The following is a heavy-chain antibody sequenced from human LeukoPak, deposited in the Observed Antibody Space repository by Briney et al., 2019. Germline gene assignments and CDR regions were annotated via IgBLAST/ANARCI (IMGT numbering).Heavy chain of an antibody. V-gene: IGHV4-59*12. Sequence: SETLSLTCTVSGGSISSYYWSWIRQPPRKGLEWIGYVYYSGGTYYNPSLKSRVTISVDTSKNQFSLKLSSVTAADTAVYYCASHSGGYAHWGQGTLVTVSS. J-gene: IGHJ4*02. CDR1: GGSISSYY. CDR3: ASHSGGYAH. D-gene: IGHD5-12*01. CDR2: VYYSGGT.